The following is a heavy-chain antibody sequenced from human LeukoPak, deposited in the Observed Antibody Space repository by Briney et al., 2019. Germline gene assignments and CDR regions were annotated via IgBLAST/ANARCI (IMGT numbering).Heavy chain of an antibody. D-gene: IGHD5-12*01. CDR1: GGTFSSYA. Sequence: GSSVKVSCKASGGTFSSYAISGVRQAPGQGLEWMGGIIPIFGTANYAQKFQGRVTITADKSTGTAYMELSSLRSEDTAVYYCARDKGGYSGYVSFDYWGQGTLVTVSS. CDR2: IIPIFGTA. CDR3: ARDKGGYSGYVSFDY. V-gene: IGHV1-69*06. J-gene: IGHJ4*02.